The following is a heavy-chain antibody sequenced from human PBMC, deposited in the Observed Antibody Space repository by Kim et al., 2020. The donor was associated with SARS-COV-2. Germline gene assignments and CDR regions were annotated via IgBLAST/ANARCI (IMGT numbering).Heavy chain of an antibody. D-gene: IGHD3-10*01. J-gene: IGHJ4*02. CDR1: GFTFSSYA. CDR2: ISGSGGST. Sequence: GGSLRLSCAASGFTFSSYAMSWVRQAPGKGLEWVSAISGSGGSTYYADSVKGRFTISRDNSKNTLYLQMNSLRAEDTAVYYCAKDRTYYYGSGSYGFDYWGQGTLVTVSS. V-gene: IGHV3-23*01. CDR3: AKDRTYYYGSGSYGFDY.